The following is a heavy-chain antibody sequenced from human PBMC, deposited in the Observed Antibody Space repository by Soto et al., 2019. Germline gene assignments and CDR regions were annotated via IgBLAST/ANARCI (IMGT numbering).Heavy chain of an antibody. D-gene: IGHD2-2*01. J-gene: IGHJ6*02. CDR2: IIPIFGTA. CDR3: ARVATIVVVPAAMDYYYYGMDV. CDR1: GGTFSSYA. Sequence: SVKVSCKASGGTFSSYAISWVRQAPGQGLEWMGGIIPIFGTANYAQKFQGRVTITADESTSTAYMELSSLRSEDTAVYYCARVATIVVVPAAMDYYYYGMDVWGQGTTVTVSS. V-gene: IGHV1-69*13.